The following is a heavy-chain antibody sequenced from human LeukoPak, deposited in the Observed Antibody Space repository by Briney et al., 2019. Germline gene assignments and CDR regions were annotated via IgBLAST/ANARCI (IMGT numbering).Heavy chain of an antibody. Sequence: SETLSLTCTGSGGSISSSDYYWGWIRQPPGKGLEWIGSIYYSGSTYYNPSLKSRVTISVDKSKNQFSLKLSSVTAADTAVYYCASADAYNYGGMDYWGQGTLVTVSS. V-gene: IGHV4-39*07. CDR1: GGSISSSDYY. CDR3: ASADAYNYGGMDY. CDR2: IYYSGST. J-gene: IGHJ4*02. D-gene: IGHD5-24*01.